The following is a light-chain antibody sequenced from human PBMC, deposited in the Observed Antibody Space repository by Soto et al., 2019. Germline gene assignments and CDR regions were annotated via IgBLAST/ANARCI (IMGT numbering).Light chain of an antibody. V-gene: IGKV3-11*01. J-gene: IGKJ4*01. CDR1: QSVSSY. Sequence: EIVLTQSPATLSLSPGERATLSCRASQSVSSYLAWYQQKPGQAPRLLIYDASNRATGIPARFSGSGSGTDFTLTISSLEPEDLAIYYCQQRSNWPSVTFGGGTKVEIK. CDR2: DAS. CDR3: QQRSNWPSVT.